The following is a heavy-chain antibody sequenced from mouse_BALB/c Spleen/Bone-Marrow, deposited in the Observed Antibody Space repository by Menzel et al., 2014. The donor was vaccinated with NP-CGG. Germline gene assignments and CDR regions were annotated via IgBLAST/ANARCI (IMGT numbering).Heavy chain of an antibody. CDR1: GHTFTDHW. J-gene: IGHJ2*01. Sequence: VQLQQSGAELVMPGASVKMSCKASGHTFTDHWMHWVKQRPGQGLEWIGAIDISDSYTTSNQKFKGKATLTVDESSSTAYMQLSRLTSEDSAVYYCARGGANVDNWGQGTTLTVSS. CDR2: IDISDSYT. CDR3: ARGGANVDN. V-gene: IGHV1-69*01.